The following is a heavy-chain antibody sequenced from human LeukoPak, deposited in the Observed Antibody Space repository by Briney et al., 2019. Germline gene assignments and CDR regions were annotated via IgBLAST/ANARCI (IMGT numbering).Heavy chain of an antibody. CDR3: ARHMRLAKIAAAGLYYYYYMDV. Sequence: GESLQSSCKGSGYSFTSYWIGWVRQMPGKGLEWMGIIYPGGSDTRYSPSFQGQVTISADKSISTAYLQWSSLKASDTAMYYCARHMRLAKIAAAGLYYYYYMDVWGKGTTVTVCS. J-gene: IGHJ6*03. CDR1: GYSFTSYW. D-gene: IGHD6-13*01. CDR2: IYPGGSDT. V-gene: IGHV5-51*01.